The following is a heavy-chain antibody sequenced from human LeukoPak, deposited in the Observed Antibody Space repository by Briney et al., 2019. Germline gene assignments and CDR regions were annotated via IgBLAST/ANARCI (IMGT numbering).Heavy chain of an antibody. Sequence: SETLSLTCTVSGDSISSYYWSWIRQPPGKGLEWIGYISYSGSTNYTPSLKSRVTFSGDTAKNQFSLKLSSVTAADTAVYYCARASGWYYYYYYMDVWGKGTTVTISS. V-gene: IGHV4-59*08. J-gene: IGHJ6*03. CDR1: GDSISSYY. CDR3: ARASGWYYYYYYMDV. CDR2: ISYSGST. D-gene: IGHD6-19*01.